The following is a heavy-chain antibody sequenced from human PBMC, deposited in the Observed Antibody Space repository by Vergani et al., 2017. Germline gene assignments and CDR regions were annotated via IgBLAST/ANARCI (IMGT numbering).Heavy chain of an antibody. D-gene: IGHD5-12*01. CDR2: IKNTGDST. J-gene: IGHJ6*02. CDR3: VKATPRNSGYDDLYYYHAMDV. V-gene: IGHV3-23*01. Sequence: EVQLLQSEGAVVQPGGPLRLSCVASGFTFSSHATSWVRQGHAQGLEWVSSIKNTGDSTHYADSEKGRFTISRDSSKNTLYLKMNSLGAGDTAVYYCVKATPRNSGYDDLYYYHAMDVWGQGTTVTVSS. CDR1: GFTFSSHA.